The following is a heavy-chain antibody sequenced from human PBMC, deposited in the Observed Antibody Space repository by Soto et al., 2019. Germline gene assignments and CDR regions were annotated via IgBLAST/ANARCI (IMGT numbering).Heavy chain of an antibody. CDR1: GGSFSGYY. Sequence: SETLSLTCAVYGGSFSGYYWSWIRQPPGKGLEWIGEINHSGSTNYNPSLKSRVTISVDTSKNQFSLKLSSVTAADTAVYYCARGRYCSGGSCYRRAVTNYMDVWGKGTKVTVSS. CDR2: INHSGST. CDR3: ARGRYCSGGSCYRRAVTNYMDV. D-gene: IGHD2-15*01. V-gene: IGHV4-34*01. J-gene: IGHJ6*03.